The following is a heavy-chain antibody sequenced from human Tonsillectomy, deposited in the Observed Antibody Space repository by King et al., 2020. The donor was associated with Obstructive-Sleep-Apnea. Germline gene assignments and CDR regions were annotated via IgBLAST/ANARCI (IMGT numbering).Heavy chain of an antibody. D-gene: IGHD1-7*01. CDR3: ARVELIGIDY. Sequence: VQLVESGGGLVKPGGSLRLSCAASGFTFSTYDIYWVRQAPGKGLEWGSSISFSSNYVDYADSVKGRVTISRDNAKNSLYLQMNSLRAEATAVYYCARVELIGIDYWGQGTLVTVSS. CDR1: GFTFSTYD. CDR2: ISFSSNYV. J-gene: IGHJ4*02. V-gene: IGHV3-21*01.